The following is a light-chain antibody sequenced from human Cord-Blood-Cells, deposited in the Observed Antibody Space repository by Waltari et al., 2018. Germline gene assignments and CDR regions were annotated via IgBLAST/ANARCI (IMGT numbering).Light chain of an antibody. J-gene: IGKJ4*01. CDR3: PKRSTWPLT. CDR2: DAS. CDR1: QSVSGY. Sequence: EIVLTQSPATLSLSPGERATRSCRASQSVSGYLAWYQQKPGQAPRLLIYDASNRATGLTARLSGSWSGTALPLRLSSLEPEDFAVYYRPKRSTWPLTSGGGTKVEIK. V-gene: IGKV3-11*01.